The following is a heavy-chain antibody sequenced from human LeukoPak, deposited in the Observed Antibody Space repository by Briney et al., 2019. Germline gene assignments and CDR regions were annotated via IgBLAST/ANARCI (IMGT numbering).Heavy chain of an antibody. Sequence: SGGSLRLSCAASGFTFSSYWMHWVRQAPGKGLVWVSRISTDWSSTNSADSVKGRFTISRDNAKNTLYLQMNSLRAEDTAVYYCVREYSSSSGRAFDIWGQGTMVTVSP. CDR3: VREYSSSSGRAFDI. J-gene: IGHJ3*02. CDR1: GFTFSSYW. D-gene: IGHD6-6*01. CDR2: ISTDWSST. V-gene: IGHV3-74*01.